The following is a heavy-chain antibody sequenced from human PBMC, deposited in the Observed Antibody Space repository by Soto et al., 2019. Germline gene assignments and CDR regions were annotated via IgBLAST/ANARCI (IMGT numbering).Heavy chain of an antibody. Sequence: GESLKLSCEGSGYSFTRYRISWVRQMPGKGLEWMGRIDPSDSYTNYSPSFQGHVTISADKSISTAYLQCSSLKASDTAMYYCARQDIVGATRHYYYGMDVWGQGTTVTVSS. D-gene: IGHD1-26*01. CDR1: GYSFTRYR. CDR2: IDPSDSYT. J-gene: IGHJ6*02. V-gene: IGHV5-10-1*01. CDR3: ARQDIVGATRHYYYGMDV.